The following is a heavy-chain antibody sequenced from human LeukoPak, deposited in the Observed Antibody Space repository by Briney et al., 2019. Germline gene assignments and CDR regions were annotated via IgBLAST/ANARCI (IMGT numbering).Heavy chain of an antibody. CDR1: GGSISSYY. V-gene: IGHV4-59*01. D-gene: IGHD3-10*01. Sequence: SETLSLTCTVSGGSISSYYWSRIRQPPGKGLEWIGYIYYSGSTNYNPSLKSRVTISVDTSKNQFSLKLSSVTAADTAVYYCARAGTMVRGGGFDPWGQGTLVTVSS. CDR2: IYYSGST. CDR3: ARAGTMVRGGGFDP. J-gene: IGHJ5*02.